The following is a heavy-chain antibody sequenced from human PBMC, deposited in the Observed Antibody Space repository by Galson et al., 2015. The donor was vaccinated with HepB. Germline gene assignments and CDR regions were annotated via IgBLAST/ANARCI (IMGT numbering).Heavy chain of an antibody. CDR3: ARALRRYSYGHDAFDI. CDR2: ISYDGSNK. J-gene: IGHJ3*02. Sequence: SLRLSCAASGFTFSSYAMHWVRQAPGKGLEWVAVISYDGSNKYYADSVKGRFTISRDNSKNTLYLQMNSLRAEDTAVYYCARALRRYSYGHDAFDIWGQGTMVTVSS. CDR1: GFTFSSYA. D-gene: IGHD5-18*01. V-gene: IGHV3-30-3*01.